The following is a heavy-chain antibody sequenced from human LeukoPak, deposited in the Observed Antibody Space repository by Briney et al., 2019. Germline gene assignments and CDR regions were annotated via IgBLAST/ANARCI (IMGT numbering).Heavy chain of an antibody. CDR3: ARSIAARPGYYYYYMDV. J-gene: IGHJ6*03. V-gene: IGHV4-59*08. D-gene: IGHD6-6*01. CDR1: GGSISSYY. Sequence: SETLSLTCTVSGGSISSYYWSWIRQPPGKGLEWIGYIYYSGSTNYNPSLKSRVTISVDTSQNQFSLKLSSVTAADTAVYYCARSIAARPGYYYYYMDVWGKGTTVTVSS. CDR2: IYYSGST.